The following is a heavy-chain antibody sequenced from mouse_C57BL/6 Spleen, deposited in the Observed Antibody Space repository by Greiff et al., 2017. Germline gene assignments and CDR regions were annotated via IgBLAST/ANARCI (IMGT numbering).Heavy chain of an antibody. CDR1: GYTFTSYW. J-gene: IGHJ1*03. D-gene: IGHD1-1*01. V-gene: IGHV1-69*01. Sequence: QVQLQQPGAELVMPGASVKLSCKASGYTFTSYWMHWVKQRPGQGLEWIGEIDPSDSYTNYNQKFTGKSTLTVDKSSSTAYMQLSSLTSEDSAVYYCARSEYYGSSRYWYFDVWGTGTTVTVSS. CDR2: IDPSDSYT. CDR3: ARSEYYGSSRYWYFDV.